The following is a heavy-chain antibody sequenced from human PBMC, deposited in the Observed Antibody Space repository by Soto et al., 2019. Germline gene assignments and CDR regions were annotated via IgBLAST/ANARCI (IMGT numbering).Heavy chain of an antibody. Sequence: EVQLVETGGDLIQPGGSLRLSCAVSGFTVSSNHMSWVRQAPGKGLEWVSIIDSGGRTYYADSVKGRFTISRDTSKSMLFLEMNSLRVEDSAVYYCAADAKGIPFDCWGQGSLVTVSS. CDR3: AADAKGIPFDC. J-gene: IGHJ4*02. V-gene: IGHV3-53*02. CDR1: GFTVSSNH. CDR2: IDSGGRT.